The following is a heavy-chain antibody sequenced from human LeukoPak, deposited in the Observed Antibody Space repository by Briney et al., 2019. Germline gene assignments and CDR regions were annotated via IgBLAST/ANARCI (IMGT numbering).Heavy chain of an antibody. V-gene: IGHV1-18*01. Sequence: ASVKVSCKASGYTFTSYGISWVRQAPGQGLEWMGWISAYNGNTNYAQKLQGRVTMTTDTSTSTVYMELRSLRSDDTAVYYCASGADYYDSSGYYIPTFDYWGQGTLVTVSS. CDR1: GYTFTSYG. CDR3: ASGADYYDSSGYYIPTFDY. D-gene: IGHD3-22*01. CDR2: ISAYNGNT. J-gene: IGHJ4*02.